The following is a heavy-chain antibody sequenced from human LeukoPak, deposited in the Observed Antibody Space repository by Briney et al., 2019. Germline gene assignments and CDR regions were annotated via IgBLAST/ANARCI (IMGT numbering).Heavy chain of an antibody. V-gene: IGHV4-59*01. CDR2: IYYSGST. CDR1: GGSISSYY. J-gene: IGHJ4*02. Sequence: SETLSLTCTFSGGSISSYYWSWIRQPPGKGLEWIGYIYYSGSTNYNPSLKSRVTISVDTSKNQFSLKLSSVTAADTAVYYCASGTYYYDSSGVRYDYWGQGTLVTVSS. D-gene: IGHD3-22*01. CDR3: ASGTYYYDSSGVRYDY.